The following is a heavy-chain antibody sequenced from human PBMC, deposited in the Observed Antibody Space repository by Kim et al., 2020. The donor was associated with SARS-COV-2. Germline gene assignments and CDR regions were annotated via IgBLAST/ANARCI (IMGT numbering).Heavy chain of an antibody. D-gene: IGHD2-8*01. Sequence: SETLSLTCAVSGGSISSSNWWSWVRQPPGKGLEWIGEIYHSGSTNYNPSLKSRVTISVDKSKNQFSLKLSSVTAADTAVYYCARGLMIGYYYYGMDVWGQGTTVTVSS. CDR1: GGSISSSNW. CDR3: ARGLMIGYYYYGMDV. CDR2: IYHSGST. J-gene: IGHJ6*02. V-gene: IGHV4-4*02.